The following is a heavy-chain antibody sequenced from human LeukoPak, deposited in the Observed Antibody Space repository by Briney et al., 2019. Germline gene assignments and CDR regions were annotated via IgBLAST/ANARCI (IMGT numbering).Heavy chain of an antibody. V-gene: IGHV4-39*07. D-gene: IGHD2-2*01. Sequence: PSETLSLTCTVSGGSISSSSYYWGWIRQPPGKGLEWIGSIYYSGSTYYSPSLKSRVTISVDTSKNQFSLKLSSVTAADTAVYYCARDLVYYYYYMDVWGKGTTVTVSS. CDR2: IYYSGST. CDR1: GGSISSSSYY. CDR3: ARDLVYYYYYMDV. J-gene: IGHJ6*03.